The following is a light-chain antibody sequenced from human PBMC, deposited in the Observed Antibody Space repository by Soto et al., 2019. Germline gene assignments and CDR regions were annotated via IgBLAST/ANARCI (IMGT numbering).Light chain of an antibody. V-gene: IGKV3-11*01. Sequence: EIVLTQSPGTLSLSPGERATLSCRASQSVTNFLAWYQQKPGQSPSLLLYNASHRATGIPARFSGSGSGTDFTLTISSLEPEDFAVYYCQQRYRWPETFGQGTKVEIK. CDR3: QQRYRWPET. CDR1: QSVTNF. CDR2: NAS. J-gene: IGKJ1*01.